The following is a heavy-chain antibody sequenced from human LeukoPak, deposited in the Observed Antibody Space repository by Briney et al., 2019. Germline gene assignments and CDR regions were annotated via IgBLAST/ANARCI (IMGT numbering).Heavy chain of an antibody. Sequence: QSGGSLRLSCAASGFTFSSYAMSWVRQAPGKGLEWVSGISASGGSTYHADSVKGRFTISRDNSKNTLYLQMNSLRAEDTAVYYCAKGGGSGNRWFDPWGQGTLVTVST. V-gene: IGHV3-23*01. D-gene: IGHD3-10*01. CDR2: ISASGGST. CDR1: GFTFSSYA. CDR3: AKGGGSGNRWFDP. J-gene: IGHJ5*02.